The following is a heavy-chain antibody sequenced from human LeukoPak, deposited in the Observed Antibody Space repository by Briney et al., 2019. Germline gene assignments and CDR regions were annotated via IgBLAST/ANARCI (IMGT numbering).Heavy chain of an antibody. CDR1: GFTFSSYW. D-gene: IGHD3-10*02. CDR2: INSEGSIT. Sequence: PGGSLRLSCAASGFTFSSYWMHWVRQAPGKGLVWVSRINSEGSITSYADSVKGRFTISGDNAKNTLYLQMNSLRAEDTAVYFCAREMKLFGTDRGAFDIWGQGTMVTVSS. J-gene: IGHJ3*02. V-gene: IGHV3-74*01. CDR3: AREMKLFGTDRGAFDI.